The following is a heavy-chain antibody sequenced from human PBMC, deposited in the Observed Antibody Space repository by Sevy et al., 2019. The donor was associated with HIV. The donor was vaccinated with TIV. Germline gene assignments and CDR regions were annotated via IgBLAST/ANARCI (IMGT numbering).Heavy chain of an antibody. CDR2: ISGSGVST. J-gene: IGHJ5*02. V-gene: IGHV3-23*01. Sequence: GGSLRLSCAASGFTLNNYAMNWVRQAPGKGLEWVSGISGSGVSTYYADSVKGRFTISRDNSKKTLDLQMHSLRAEDTAVYYCAKEGYESSGYYHWGQGTLVTVSS. CDR1: GFTLNNYA. CDR3: AKEGYESSGYYH. D-gene: IGHD3-22*01.